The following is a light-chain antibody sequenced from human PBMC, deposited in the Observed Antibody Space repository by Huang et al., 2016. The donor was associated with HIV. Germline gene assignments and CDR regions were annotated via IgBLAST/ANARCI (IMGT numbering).Light chain of an antibody. CDR2: DAS. Sequence: DIQMTQSPSSLSASVGDRVTITCQASQDISNCLNWYQQKPGKAPKLLIFDASNLESGVPSRFSGNASGTHFTFTISVLQPEDIAIYYCQQYDDLPLTFGGGTRVEIK. CDR1: QDISNC. J-gene: IGKJ4*01. V-gene: IGKV1-33*01. CDR3: QQYDDLPLT.